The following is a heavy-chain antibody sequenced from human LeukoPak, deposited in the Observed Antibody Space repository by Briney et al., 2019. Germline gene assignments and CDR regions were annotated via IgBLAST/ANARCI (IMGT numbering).Heavy chain of an antibody. CDR1: GFTFSSYA. D-gene: IGHD3-22*01. CDR2: ISGSGGST. Sequence: PGGSLRLSCAASGFTFSSYAMIWVRQAPGKGLEWVSAISGSGGSTYYADSVKGRFTISRDNSKNTLYLQMNSLRAEDTAVYYCAKVGGYYYEAYLDYWGQGTLVTVSS. J-gene: IGHJ4*02. V-gene: IGHV3-23*01. CDR3: AKVGGYYYEAYLDY.